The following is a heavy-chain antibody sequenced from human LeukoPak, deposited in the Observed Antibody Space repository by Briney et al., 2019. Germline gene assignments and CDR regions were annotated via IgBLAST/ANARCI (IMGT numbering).Heavy chain of an antibody. CDR2: IIPIFGTA. CDR1: GGTFSSYA. D-gene: IGHD3-22*01. Sequence: ASVNVSCKASGGTFSSYAISWVRQAPGQGLEWMGGIIPIFGTANYAQKFQGRVTITADESTSTAYMELSSLRSEDTAVYYCATPYYYDSSGYYDYWGQGTLVTVSS. CDR3: ATPYYYDSSGYYDY. V-gene: IGHV1-69*13. J-gene: IGHJ4*02.